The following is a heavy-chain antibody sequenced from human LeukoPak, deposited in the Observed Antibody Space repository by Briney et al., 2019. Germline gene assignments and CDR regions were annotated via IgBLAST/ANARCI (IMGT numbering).Heavy chain of an antibody. Sequence: GGSLRLSCAASGFTFSPYTMNWVRQAPGKGLEWVSYISSSGSTIYYADSVKGRFTISRDNAKNSLYLQMNSLRAEDTAVYYCARDRDYYDSSGYRDWGQGTLVTVSS. CDR1: GFTFSPYT. D-gene: IGHD3-22*01. CDR3: ARDRDYYDSSGYRD. V-gene: IGHV3-48*04. CDR2: ISSSGSTI. J-gene: IGHJ4*02.